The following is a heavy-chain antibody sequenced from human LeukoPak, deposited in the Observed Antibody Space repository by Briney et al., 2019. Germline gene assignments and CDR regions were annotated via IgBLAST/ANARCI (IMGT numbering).Heavy chain of an antibody. J-gene: IGHJ4*02. CDR3: ARYGRLGGESFDY. V-gene: IGHV3-48*03. CDR2: ISTSVSTT. Sequence: GGSLRLSCAASGFTFSSYEMNWVRQAPGKGLEWVSYISTSVSTTYYADSVKGRFTISRGNGKNSLYLQMNSLRDKDTAVYYCARYGRLGGESFDYWGQGTLVTVSS. D-gene: IGHD2-21*01. CDR1: GFTFSSYE.